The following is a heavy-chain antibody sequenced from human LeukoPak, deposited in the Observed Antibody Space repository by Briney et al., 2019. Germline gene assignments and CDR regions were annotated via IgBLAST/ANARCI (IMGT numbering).Heavy chain of an antibody. CDR1: GYTFTSYG. J-gene: IGHJ6*03. Sequence: GASVTVSCKASGYTFTSYGISWVRQAPGQGLEWMGWISAYNGNTNYAQKLQGRVTMTTDTSTSTAYMELRSLRSDDTAVYYCATAVLFFDYAPQDKKSYYYYYYMDVWGKGTTVTISS. CDR2: ISAYNGNT. V-gene: IGHV1-18*01. CDR3: ATAVLFFDYAPQDKKSYYYYYYMDV. D-gene: IGHD4-17*01.